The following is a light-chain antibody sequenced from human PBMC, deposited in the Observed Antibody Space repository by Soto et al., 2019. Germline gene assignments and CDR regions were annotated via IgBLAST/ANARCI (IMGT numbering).Light chain of an antibody. Sequence: DIQMTQSPSSLSASVGVRVTITCRASQSISSYLNWYQQKPGKVPKFLIYNASSLQSGVPSRFSGSGSGTDFTLTISSLQPEDFATYYCQQSYLALWTFGQGTKVEIK. CDR3: QQSYLALWT. J-gene: IGKJ1*01. CDR1: QSISSY. V-gene: IGKV1-39*01. CDR2: NAS.